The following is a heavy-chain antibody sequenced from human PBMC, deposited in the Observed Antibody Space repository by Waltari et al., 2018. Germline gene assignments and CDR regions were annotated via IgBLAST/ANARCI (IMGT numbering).Heavy chain of an antibody. D-gene: IGHD5-12*01. CDR2: YLPEDVET. J-gene: IGHJ5*02. V-gene: IGHV1-24*01. Sequence: QVQLVQSGAEVKKPGASVKVSCKVSGYTLTESPMHWVRQAPGKGLEWMGGYLPEDVETIYAQSFQGRVAMTEDSSTDTAYMELTSLTSEDTAVYYCATDHYRQSGYDSWGQGTLVTVSS. CDR3: ATDHYRQSGYDS. CDR1: GYTLTESP.